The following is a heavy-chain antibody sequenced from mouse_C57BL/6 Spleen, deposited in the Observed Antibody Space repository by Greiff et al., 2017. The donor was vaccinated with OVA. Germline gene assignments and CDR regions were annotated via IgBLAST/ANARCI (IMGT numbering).Heavy chain of an antibody. CDR1: GYAFSSSW. J-gene: IGHJ2*01. CDR3: ARGGYYGNFDY. CDR2: IYPGDGDT. Sequence: QVQLKESGPELVKPGASVKISCKASGYAFSSSWMNWVKQRPGKGLEWIGRIYPGDGDTNYNGKFKGKATLTADKSSSTAYMQLSSLTSEDSAVYFCARGGYYGNFDYWGQGTTLTVSS. D-gene: IGHD1-1*01. V-gene: IGHV1-82*01.